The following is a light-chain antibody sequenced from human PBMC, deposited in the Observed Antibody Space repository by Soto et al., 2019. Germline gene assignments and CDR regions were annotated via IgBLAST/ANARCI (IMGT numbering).Light chain of an antibody. J-gene: IGLJ2*01. V-gene: IGLV4-69*02. Sequence: QLVLTQSPSASASLGASVKLTCTLSSGHSSYAIAWHQQQPEKGPRYLMKLNSDGSHSKGEGIPDRFSGSSSGAERYLTISSLQSEDEADYYCQTWGTGVVFGGGTKVTVL. CDR1: SGHSSYA. CDR2: LNSDGSH. CDR3: QTWGTGVV.